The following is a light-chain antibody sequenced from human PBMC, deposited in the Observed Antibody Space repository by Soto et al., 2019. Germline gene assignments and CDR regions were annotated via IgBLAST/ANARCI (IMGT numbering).Light chain of an antibody. V-gene: IGKV3-20*01. CDR2: GAS. J-gene: IGKJ1*01. CDR1: QSVSSNY. CDR3: QQSGRP. Sequence: SVLTQSPGTLSLSPGERATLSCRASQSVSSNYLAWYQQKPGQAPRLLIYGASSRATGIPDRFSGSGSGTDFTLTISRLEPEDSAVYYCQQSGRPFGQGTNGDIK.